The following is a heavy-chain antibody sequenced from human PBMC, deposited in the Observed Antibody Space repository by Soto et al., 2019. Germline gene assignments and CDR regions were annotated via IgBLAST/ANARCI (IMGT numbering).Heavy chain of an antibody. CDR1: GYTFTSYY. CDR3: ARGHGYYDFWSGYYPFDYYGMDV. D-gene: IGHD3-3*01. V-gene: IGHV1-46*01. J-gene: IGHJ6*02. CDR2: INPSGGST. Sequence: GASVKVSCKASGYTFTSYYMHWVRQAPGQGLEWMGIINPSGGSTSYAQKFQGRVTMTRDTSTSTVYMELSSLRSEDTAVYYCARGHGYYDFWSGYYPFDYYGMDVWGQGTTVTVSS.